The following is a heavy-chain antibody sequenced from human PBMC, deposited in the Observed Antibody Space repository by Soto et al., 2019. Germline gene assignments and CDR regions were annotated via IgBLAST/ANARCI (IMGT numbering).Heavy chain of an antibody. CDR1: GYSFTSYW. D-gene: IGHD3-10*01. V-gene: IGHV5-10-1*01. CDR2: IDPSDSYT. J-gene: IGHJ3*02. Sequence: EVQLVQSGAEVKKPGESLRISCKGSGYSFTSYWISWVRQMPGKGLEWMGRIDPSDSYTNYSPSFQGHVTISADKSISTAYLQWSSLKASDTTMYYCGQGGSGSYLDAFDIWGQGTMVTVSS. CDR3: GQGGSGSYLDAFDI.